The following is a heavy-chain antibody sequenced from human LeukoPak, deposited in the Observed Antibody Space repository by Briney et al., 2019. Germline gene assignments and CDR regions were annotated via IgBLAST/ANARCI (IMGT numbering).Heavy chain of an antibody. J-gene: IGHJ4*02. CDR2: ISGDGGST. CDR3: ARRAEWELNLYYFDY. Sequence: GGSLRLSCAASGFTFDDYAMHWFVQAQGKGLEWSFLISGDGGSTYYADSVKGRFTISRDNSKNSLYLQMNSLRTEDTALYYCARRAEWELNLYYFDYWGQGTLVTVSS. D-gene: IGHD1-26*01. CDR1: GFTFDDYA. V-gene: IGHV3-43*02.